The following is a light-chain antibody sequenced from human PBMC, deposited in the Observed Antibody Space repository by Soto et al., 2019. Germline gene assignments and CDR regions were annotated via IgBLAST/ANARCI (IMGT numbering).Light chain of an antibody. CDR1: SSGVENHNL. CDR3: SSHLGVVV. CDR2: EGS. Sequence: QSALTQPASVSGSPGQSITLSCTKTSSGVENHNLVSWYQHHPGKAPKLIIYEGSQRPSGVSDRFSGSTSGNTASLTVSGLQAEDEADYYCSSHLGVVVFGGGTKLTVL. V-gene: IGLV2-23*01. J-gene: IGLJ2*01.